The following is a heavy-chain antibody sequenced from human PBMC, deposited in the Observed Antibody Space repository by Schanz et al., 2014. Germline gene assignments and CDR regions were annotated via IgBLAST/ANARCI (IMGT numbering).Heavy chain of an antibody. CDR1: GGTFSSST. D-gene: IGHD6-13*01. J-gene: IGHJ4*02. V-gene: IGHV1-46*03. CDR2: INPSSGTT. Sequence: QVQLVQSGAEVKKPGSSVKVSCKASGGTFSSSTLTWVRQAPGQGLEWMGKINPSSGTTRIAQKFQGRVTMTRDTSTSTVYMELSSLRSEDTAVYYCARDGEAAAGCDYWGQGTLGTVSS. CDR3: ARDGEAAAGCDY.